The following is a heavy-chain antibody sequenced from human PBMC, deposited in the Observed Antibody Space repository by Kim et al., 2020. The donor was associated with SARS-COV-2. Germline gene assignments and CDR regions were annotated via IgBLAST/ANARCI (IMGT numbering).Heavy chain of an antibody. Sequence: SETLSLTCAVYGGSFSGYYWSWIRQPPGKGLEWIGEINHSGSTNYNPSLKSRVTISVDTSKNQFSLKLSSVTAADTAVYYCAVTAMVDYWGQGTLVTVSS. CDR1: GGSFSGYY. D-gene: IGHD5-18*01. CDR3: AVTAMVDY. CDR2: INHSGST. J-gene: IGHJ4*02. V-gene: IGHV4-34*01.